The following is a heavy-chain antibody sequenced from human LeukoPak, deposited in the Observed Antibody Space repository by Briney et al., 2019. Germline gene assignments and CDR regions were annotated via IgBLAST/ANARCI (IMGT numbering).Heavy chain of an antibody. Sequence: SETLSLTCTVSGGSISSSSYYWGWIRQPPGKGLEWIGSIYYSGSTYSNPSLKSRVTMSLDTSKTQFSLKLNSVTAADTAVYYCARELEDCSAGSCYSGWFDPWGQGTLVTVSS. J-gene: IGHJ5*02. D-gene: IGHD2-15*01. CDR1: GGSISSSSYY. CDR3: ARELEDCSAGSCYSGWFDP. CDR2: IYYSGST. V-gene: IGHV4-39*07.